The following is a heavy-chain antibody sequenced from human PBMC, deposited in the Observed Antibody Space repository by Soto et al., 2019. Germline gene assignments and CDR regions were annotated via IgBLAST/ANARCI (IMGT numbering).Heavy chain of an antibody. CDR2: IIPIFGTA. Sequence: SVKVSCKASGYTFTGYYMHWVRQAPGQGLEWMGGIIPIFGTANYAQKFQGRVTITADESTSTAYMELSSLRSEDTAVYYCARVGYYDSSGPPVGMDVWGQGTTVTVSS. D-gene: IGHD3-22*01. J-gene: IGHJ6*02. V-gene: IGHV1-69*13. CDR3: ARVGYYDSSGPPVGMDV. CDR1: GYTFTGYY.